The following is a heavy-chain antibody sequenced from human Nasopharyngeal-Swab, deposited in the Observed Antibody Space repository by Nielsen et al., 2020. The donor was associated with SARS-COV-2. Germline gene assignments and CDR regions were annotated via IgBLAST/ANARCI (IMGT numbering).Heavy chain of an antibody. CDR2: INPKSCYP. CDR1: GYTFTDYY. V-gene: IGHV1-2*06. CDR3: ARDGGDVPGVTGSGPPGGF. J-gene: IGHJ4*02. Sequence: ASVKVSCKAPGYTFTDYYMHWVRQAPGQGLEWMGRINPKSCYPNYAQNFQGRVTMTRDTSIKTAYMELSSLPSDDTAVYYCARDGGDVPGVTGSGPPGGFWGQGTLVTVSS. D-gene: IGHD2-8*01.